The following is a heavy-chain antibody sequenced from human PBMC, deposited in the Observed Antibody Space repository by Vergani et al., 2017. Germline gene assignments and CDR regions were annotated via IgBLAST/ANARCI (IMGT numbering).Heavy chain of an antibody. J-gene: IGHJ4*02. CDR2: IRYDGSNK. Sequence: VQLVESGGGLVKPGGSLRLSCAASGFTFSSYGMHWVRQAPGKGLEWVAFIRYDGSNKYYADSVKGRFTISRDNSKNTLYLQMNSLRAEDTAVYYCAKDFRSRGGPSDYWGQGTLVTVSS. CDR1: GFTFSSYG. D-gene: IGHD3-3*01. V-gene: IGHV3-30*02. CDR3: AKDFRSRGGPSDY.